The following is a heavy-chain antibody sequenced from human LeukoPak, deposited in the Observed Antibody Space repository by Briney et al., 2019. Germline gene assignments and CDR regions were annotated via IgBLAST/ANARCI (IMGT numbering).Heavy chain of an antibody. CDR1: GYTFTGYY. V-gene: IGHV1-2*02. D-gene: IGHD2-2*01. CDR3: ARDRYCRSTSCPRGGLDY. J-gene: IGHJ4*02. CDR2: INPISGGT. Sequence: ASVKVSCKASGYTFTGYYMHWVRQAPGQGLEWMGWINPISGGTNYAQNFQGRVTMTKDTSMSTAYLELSRLRPDDTADYYRARDRYCRSTSCPRGGLDYWGQGTLVTVSS.